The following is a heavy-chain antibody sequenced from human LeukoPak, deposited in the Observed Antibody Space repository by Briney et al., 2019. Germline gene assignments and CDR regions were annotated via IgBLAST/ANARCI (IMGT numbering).Heavy chain of an antibody. J-gene: IGHJ4*02. V-gene: IGHV3-23*01. CDR1: GFSFSTYA. CDR2: ISSSGGST. Sequence: PGGSLRLSCAASGFSFSTYAMTWVRQAPGKGLEWVSTISSSGGSTYYADSVKGRFTISRDNSENTLYLQMNSLRAEDTALYYCAKPKGPNYFDYWGQGTLVTVSS. CDR3: AKPKGPNYFDY.